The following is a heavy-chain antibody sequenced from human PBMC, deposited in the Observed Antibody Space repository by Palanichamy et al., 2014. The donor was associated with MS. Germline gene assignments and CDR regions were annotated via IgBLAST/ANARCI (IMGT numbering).Heavy chain of an antibody. CDR2: IKEDGNKG. Sequence: EVRAGGSRGGRXSVHXGGVPVRLSCVASGFTFSSYWMSWVRQAPGKGLEWVANIKEDGNKGNYVDSVKGRFTISRDNAKNSLYLQMNSLRAEDTAIYYCARELIAVAGPIDYWGQGTLVTVSS. D-gene: IGHD6-19*01. CDR1: GFTFSSYW. V-gene: IGHV3-7*01. J-gene: IGHJ4*02. CDR3: ARELIAVAGPIDY.